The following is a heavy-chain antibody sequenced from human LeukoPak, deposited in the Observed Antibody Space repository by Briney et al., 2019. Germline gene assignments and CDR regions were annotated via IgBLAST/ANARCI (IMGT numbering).Heavy chain of an antibody. V-gene: IGHV3-30-3*01. CDR2: IASDGSHT. CDR3: ARERQDTVLHSGAFDI. CDR1: GFTFSAYF. D-gene: IGHD2-21*01. J-gene: IGHJ3*02. Sequence: PGRSLRLSCAASGFTFSAYFMHWVRQAPGKGLEWVADIASDGSHTFYAEPVKGRFTISRDNSKNTLYLQVNSLRAEDTAVYFCARERQDTVLHSGAFDIWGQGTMVTVSS.